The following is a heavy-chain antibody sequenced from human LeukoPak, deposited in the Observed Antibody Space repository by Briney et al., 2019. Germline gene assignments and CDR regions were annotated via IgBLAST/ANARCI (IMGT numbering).Heavy chain of an antibody. V-gene: IGHV3-48*01. Sequence: GGSLRLSCAASGFTFSSYSMNWVRQALEKGREWVSYISSSSSPIYYADSVKGRFTISRDNAKNSLYLQMNSLRAEDTAVYYCARDSRDTAMVTEYFQHWGRGTLVTVSS. CDR3: ARDSRDTAMVTEYFQH. CDR1: GFTFSSYS. J-gene: IGHJ1*01. D-gene: IGHD5-18*01. CDR2: ISSSSSPI.